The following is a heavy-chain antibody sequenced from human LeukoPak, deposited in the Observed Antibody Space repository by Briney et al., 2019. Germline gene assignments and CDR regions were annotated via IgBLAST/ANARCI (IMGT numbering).Heavy chain of an antibody. CDR1: GFTFTNYA. CDR2: ISFDGRNK. J-gene: IGHJ4*02. CDR3: ATPLDYYDSSGYHQGGD. D-gene: IGHD3-22*01. Sequence: GGSLRLSCAASGFTFTNYAMHWVRQAPGKGLEWVAVISFDGRNKFYADSVKGQFTISKDSSKNTLYLQMNSLRAEDTAVYYCATPLDYYDSSGYHQGGDWGQGTLVTVSS. V-gene: IGHV3-30*04.